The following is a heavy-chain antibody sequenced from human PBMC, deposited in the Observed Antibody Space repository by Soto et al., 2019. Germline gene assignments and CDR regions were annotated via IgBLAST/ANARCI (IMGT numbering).Heavy chain of an antibody. CDR2: FDPEDGET. D-gene: IGHD5-12*01. CDR3: ATVPGYVQRYSGFRFDY. J-gene: IGHJ4*02. CDR1: GYTLTELS. V-gene: IGHV1-24*01. Sequence: GASVKVSCKVSGYTLTELSMHWVRQAPGKGLEWMGGFDPEDGETIYARKFQGRVTMTEDTSTDTAYMELSSLRSEDTAVYYCATVPGYVQRYSGFRFDYWGQGTLVTVSS.